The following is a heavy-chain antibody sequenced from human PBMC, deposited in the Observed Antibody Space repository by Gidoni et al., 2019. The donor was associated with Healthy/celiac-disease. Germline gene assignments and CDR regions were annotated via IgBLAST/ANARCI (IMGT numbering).Heavy chain of an antibody. CDR1: GGSISSGSYY. V-gene: IGHV4-61*02. D-gene: IGHD6-6*01. CDR2: IYTSGST. Sequence: QVQLQESGPGLVKPSQTLSLTCPVSGGSISSGSYYWSWIRQPAGKGLEWIGRIYTSGSTNYNPSLKSRVTISVDTSKNQFSLKLSSVTAADTAVYYCAASIAARRYYFDYWGQGTLVTVSS. J-gene: IGHJ4*02. CDR3: AASIAARRYYFDY.